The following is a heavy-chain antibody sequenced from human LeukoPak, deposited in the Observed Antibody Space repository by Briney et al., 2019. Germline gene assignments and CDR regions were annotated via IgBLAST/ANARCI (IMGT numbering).Heavy chain of an antibody. D-gene: IGHD3-3*01. Sequence: PSETLSLTCAVYGGSFSGYYWSWIRQPPGKGLEWIGEINHSGSTNYNPSLKSRVTISVDTSKNQFSLKLSSVTAADTAVYYCARSFERITIFGVVIGGDYFDYWGQGTLVTVSS. CDR2: INHSGST. CDR3: ARSFERITIFGVVIGGDYFDY. J-gene: IGHJ4*02. CDR1: GGSFSGYY. V-gene: IGHV4-34*01.